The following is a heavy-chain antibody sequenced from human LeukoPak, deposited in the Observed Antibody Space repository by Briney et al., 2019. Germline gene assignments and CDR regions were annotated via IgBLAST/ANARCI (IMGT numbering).Heavy chain of an antibody. CDR3: ARMYYDFWSGIRGDYYYYMDV. Sequence: PGGSLRLSYAASGFTFSSYAMHWVRQAPGKGLEYVSAISSNGGSTYYANSVKGRFTISRDNSKNTLYLQMGSLRAEDMAVYYCARMYYDFWSGIRGDYYYYMDVWGKGTTVTVSS. D-gene: IGHD3-3*01. CDR2: ISSNGGST. V-gene: IGHV3-64*01. CDR1: GFTFSSYA. J-gene: IGHJ6*03.